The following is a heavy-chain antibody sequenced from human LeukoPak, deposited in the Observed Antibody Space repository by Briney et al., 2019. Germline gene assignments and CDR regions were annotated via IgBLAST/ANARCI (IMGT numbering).Heavy chain of an antibody. J-gene: IGHJ6*02. CDR3: ARVERYGSGSYPYYYYYGMDV. V-gene: IGHV3-21*01. Sequence: PGGSLRLSCAASGFTFSSYSMNWVRQAPGKGLEGVSSISSSSSYIYYADSVKGRFTISRDNAKNSLYLQMNSLRAEDTAVYYCARVERYGSGSYPYYYYYGMDVWGQGTTVTVSS. CDR2: ISSSSSYI. CDR1: GFTFSSYS. D-gene: IGHD3-10*01.